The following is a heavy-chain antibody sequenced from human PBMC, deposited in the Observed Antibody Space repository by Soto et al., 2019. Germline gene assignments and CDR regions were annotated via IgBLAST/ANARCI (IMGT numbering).Heavy chain of an antibody. CDR1: GYTFTSYD. CDR3: ARGPFTGKFWSPQRNWFDP. D-gene: IGHD2-8*02. J-gene: IGHJ5*02. Sequence: ASVKVSCKASGYTFTSYDINWVRQATGQGLEWMGWMNPNSGNTGYAQKFQGRVTMTRNTSISTAYMELSSLRSEDTAVYYCARGPFTGKFWSPQRNWFDPWGQGTLVTVSS. V-gene: IGHV1-8*01. CDR2: MNPNSGNT.